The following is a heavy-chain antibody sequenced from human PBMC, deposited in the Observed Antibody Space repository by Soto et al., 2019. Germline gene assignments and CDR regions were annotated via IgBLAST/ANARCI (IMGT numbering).Heavy chain of an antibody. V-gene: IGHV1-69*02. CDR3: ASEDCSGGSCYSNY. CDR2: IIPILGIA. Sequence: QVQLVQSGAEVKKPGSSVKISCKASGGTFSSYTITWVRQAPGQGLEWMGRIIPILGIANYAQKFQGRVTITADKSTSTAYMALSSLRSEDTAVYCCASEDCSGGSCYSNYWGQGTLITVSS. CDR1: GGTFSSYT. D-gene: IGHD2-15*01. J-gene: IGHJ4*02.